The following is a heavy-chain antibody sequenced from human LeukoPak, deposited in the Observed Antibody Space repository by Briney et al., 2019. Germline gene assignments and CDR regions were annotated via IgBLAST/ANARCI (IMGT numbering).Heavy chain of an antibody. J-gene: IGHJ4*02. D-gene: IGHD5-24*01. CDR2: INPNSGGT. V-gene: IGHV1-2*04. Sequence: ASVKVSCKASGYTFTGYYMHWVRQAPGQGLEWMGWINPNSGGTNYAQKFQGWVTMTRDTSISTAYMELSSLRSEDTAVYYCARGGDGYKYGSFDYWGQGTLVTVSS. CDR1: GYTFTGYY. CDR3: ARGGDGYKYGSFDY.